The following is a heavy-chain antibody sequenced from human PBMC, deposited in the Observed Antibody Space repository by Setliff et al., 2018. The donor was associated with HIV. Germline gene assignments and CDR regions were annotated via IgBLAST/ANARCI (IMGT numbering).Heavy chain of an antibody. Sequence: PSETLSLTCIVSGGSISSGSYYWSWIRQPAGKGLEWIGRIYTSGRTNHNPSLKSRVTISVDTSKNQFSLKLSSVTAADTAVYYCARQYGGNSPVSYWYFDLWGRGTLVTVSS. V-gene: IGHV4-61*02. CDR2: IYTSGRT. CDR3: ARQYGGNSPVSYWYFDL. CDR1: GGSISSGSYY. D-gene: IGHD2-21*02. J-gene: IGHJ2*01.